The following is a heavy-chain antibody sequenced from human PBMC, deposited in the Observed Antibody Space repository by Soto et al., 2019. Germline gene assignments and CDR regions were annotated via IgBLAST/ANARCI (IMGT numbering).Heavy chain of an antibody. D-gene: IGHD2-15*01. V-gene: IGHV1-3*01. CDR2: INAGNGNT. J-gene: IGHJ1*01. CDR1: GYTFTSYA. CDR3: ARDAPFCSGGSCYPAEYFQH. Sequence: ASVKVSCKASGYTFTSYAMHWVRQAPGQRLEWMGWINAGNGNTKYSQKFQGRVTITRDTSASTAYMELSSLRPEDTAVYYCARDAPFCSGGSCYPAEYFQHWGQGTLVTVSS.